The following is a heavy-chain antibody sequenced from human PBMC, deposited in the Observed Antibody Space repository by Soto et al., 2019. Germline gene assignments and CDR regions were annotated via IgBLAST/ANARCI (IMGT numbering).Heavy chain of an antibody. D-gene: IGHD3-16*01. J-gene: IGHJ4*02. CDR1: GGTFSTFS. Sequence: SVKVSCKASGGTFSTFSISWVRQAPGQGLEWMGGIIPFFGTANYAQKFQDRVTITADESTSTVYMDLRSLRSEDTAIYYCARTPPMDSGDKYYFDFWGQGALVTVSS. CDR3: ARTPPMDSGDKYYFDF. V-gene: IGHV1-69*13. CDR2: IIPFFGTA.